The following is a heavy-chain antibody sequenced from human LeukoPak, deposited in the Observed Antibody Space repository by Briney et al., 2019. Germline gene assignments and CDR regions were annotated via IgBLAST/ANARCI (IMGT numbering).Heavy chain of an antibody. CDR2: ISWNSGSI. D-gene: IGHD1-26*01. V-gene: IGHV3-9*01. CDR1: GFTFDDYA. Sequence: GGSLRLSCAASGFTFDDYAMHWVRQAPGKGLEWVSGISWNSGSIGYADSVKGRFTISRDNAKNSLYLQMNSLGAEDTALYYCAKAGASASYFDYWGQGTLVTVSS. J-gene: IGHJ4*02. CDR3: AKAGASASYFDY.